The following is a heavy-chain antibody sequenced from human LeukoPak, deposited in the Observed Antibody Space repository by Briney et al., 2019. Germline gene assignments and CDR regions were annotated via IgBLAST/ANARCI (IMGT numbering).Heavy chain of an antibody. V-gene: IGHV3-30-3*01. CDR1: GFTFSSYA. CDR2: ISYDGSNK. Sequence: WRSLRLSCAASGFTFSSYAMHWVRQAPGKGLEGVAVISYDGSNKYYADSVKGRFTISRDNSKNTLYLQMNSLRAEDTAVYYCARDFGSGWYVTATNYFDYWGQGTLVTVSS. J-gene: IGHJ4*02. CDR3: ARDFGSGWYVTATNYFDY. D-gene: IGHD6-19*01.